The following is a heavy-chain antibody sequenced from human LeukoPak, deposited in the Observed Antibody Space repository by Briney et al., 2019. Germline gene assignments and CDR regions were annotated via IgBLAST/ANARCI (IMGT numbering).Heavy chain of an antibody. V-gene: IGHV4-34*01. CDR3: ARARGAVPAAYYFDY. J-gene: IGHJ4*02. D-gene: IGHD2-2*01. Sequence: SETLSLTCAVYGGSFSGYYWSWIRQPPGKGLEWIGEINHSGSTNYNPSLKSRVTISVDTSKNQFSLKLSSVTAADTAVYYCARARGAVPAAYYFDYWGQGTLVTVSS. CDR2: INHSGST. CDR1: GGSFSGYY.